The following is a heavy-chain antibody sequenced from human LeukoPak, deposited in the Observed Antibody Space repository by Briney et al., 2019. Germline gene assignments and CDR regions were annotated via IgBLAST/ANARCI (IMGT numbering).Heavy chain of an antibody. CDR1: GFTFSSYW. CDR3: ASPIFGVVPASFVDY. V-gene: IGHV3-7*01. CDR2: IKQDESEK. J-gene: IGHJ4*02. Sequence: SGGSLRLSCAASGFTFSSYWMNWVRRAPGKGLEWVANIKQDESEKYYVDSVKGRFTISRDNAKNSLYLQMNSLRAEDTAVYYCASPIFGVVPASFVDYWGQGTLVTVSS. D-gene: IGHD3-3*01.